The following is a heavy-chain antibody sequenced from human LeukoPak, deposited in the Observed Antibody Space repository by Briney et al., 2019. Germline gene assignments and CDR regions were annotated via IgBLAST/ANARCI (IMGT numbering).Heavy chain of an antibody. CDR1: GGCFSGYY. D-gene: IGHD3-22*01. CDR3: ARGPGDSSGNFPKQGWFDP. CDR2: INHSGST. V-gene: IGHV4-34*01. Sequence: SETLSLTCAVYGGCFSGYYWSWIRQPPGKGLEWIGEINHSGSTNYNPSLKSRVTISVDTSENQFSLKLSSVTAADTAVYYCARGPGDSSGNFPKQGWFDPWGQGTLVTVSS. J-gene: IGHJ5*02.